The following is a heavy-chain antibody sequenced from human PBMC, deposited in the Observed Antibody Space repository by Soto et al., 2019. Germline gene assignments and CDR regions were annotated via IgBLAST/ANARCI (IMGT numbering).Heavy chain of an antibody. CDR2: INHSGST. Sequence: QVQLQQWGAGLLKPSETLSLTCAVYGGSFSGYYWSWIRQPPGKGLEWIGEINHSGSTNYNPSLKSRVTISVDTSKNQFSLKLSSVTAADTAVYYCARNQIVVVPAAINWFDPWGQGTLVTVSS. D-gene: IGHD2-2*02. V-gene: IGHV4-34*01. CDR3: ARNQIVVVPAAINWFDP. CDR1: GGSFSGYY. J-gene: IGHJ5*02.